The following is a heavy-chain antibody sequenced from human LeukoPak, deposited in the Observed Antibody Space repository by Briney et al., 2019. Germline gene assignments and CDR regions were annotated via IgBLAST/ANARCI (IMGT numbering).Heavy chain of an antibody. D-gene: IGHD6-6*01. J-gene: IGHJ4*02. Sequence: SETLSLTCAVYGGSFSGYYWSWIRQPPGKGLEWIGEINHSGSTNYNPSLKSRVTISVDTSKNQFSLKLSPVTAADTAVYYCARAKRREYSSSFVDYWGQGTLVTVSS. CDR3: ARAKRREYSSSFVDY. V-gene: IGHV4-34*01. CDR1: GGSFSGYY. CDR2: INHSGST.